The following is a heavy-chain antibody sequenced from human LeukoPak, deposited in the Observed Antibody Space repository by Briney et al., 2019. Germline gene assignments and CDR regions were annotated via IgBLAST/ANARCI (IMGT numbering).Heavy chain of an antibody. D-gene: IGHD3-16*01. CDR3: AKLPTSGGDYVYMVY. CDR1: GFTFTSYA. CDR2: ISRSGDYT. J-gene: IGHJ4*02. Sequence: GGSLRLSCAASGFTFTSYAMTWVRQAPGKGLEWVSGISRSGDYTYYADSGRGRFTNSRNNSKNTLYLQLSSLRAEDTAVYYCAKLPTSGGDYVYMVYWGQGTLVTVSS. V-gene: IGHV3-23*01.